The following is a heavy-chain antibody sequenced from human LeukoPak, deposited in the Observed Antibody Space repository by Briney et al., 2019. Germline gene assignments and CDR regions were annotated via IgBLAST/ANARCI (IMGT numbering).Heavy chain of an antibody. CDR3: ARSPQDHGGNCFNH. Sequence: APVKVSCKASGYAFTTYDINWVRQAPGQGLEWMAWINPGNGATGYAQTFQDRITVTSDTSTDTVYMELASLTSNDTATYYCARSPQDHGGNCFNHWGLGSLVTVSS. CDR2: INPGNGAT. CDR1: GYAFTTYD. D-gene: IGHD4-23*01. V-gene: IGHV1-8*01. J-gene: IGHJ4*02.